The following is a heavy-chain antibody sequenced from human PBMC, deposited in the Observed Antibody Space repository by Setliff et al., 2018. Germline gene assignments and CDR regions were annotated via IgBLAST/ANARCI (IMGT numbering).Heavy chain of an antibody. V-gene: IGHV4-39*07. J-gene: IGHJ4*02. D-gene: IGHD3-22*01. CDR2: IYYSGST. Sequence: SETLSLTCTVSGGSISSSSYYWGWIRQPPGKGLEWIGSIYYSGSTYYNPSLKSRVTISVDTSKNQFSLKLSSVTAADTAVYYSARPYYYDSSGYYYDYWGQGTLVTVSS. CDR1: GGSISSSSYY. CDR3: ARPYYYDSSGYYYDY.